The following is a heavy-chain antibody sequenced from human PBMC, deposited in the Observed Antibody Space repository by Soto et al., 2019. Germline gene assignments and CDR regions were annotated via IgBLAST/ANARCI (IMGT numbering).Heavy chain of an antibody. Sequence: QVQLVESGGGVVQPGRSLRLSCAASGFTFSTYGMHWVRQAPGKGLEWVAVTSYDGSNTYYADSVKGRFIISRDNSKNTLYLHMSSLRADDTAVYWCAKPTATGDWYYYYGLDVWGQGKTVTVSS. D-gene: IGHD2-21*01. J-gene: IGHJ6*02. CDR3: AKPTATGDWYYYYGLDV. CDR2: TSYDGSNT. CDR1: GFTFSTYG. V-gene: IGHV3-30*18.